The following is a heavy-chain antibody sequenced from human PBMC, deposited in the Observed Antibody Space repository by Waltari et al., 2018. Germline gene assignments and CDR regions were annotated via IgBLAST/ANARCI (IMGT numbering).Heavy chain of an antibody. V-gene: IGHV3-74*01. J-gene: IGHJ2*01. Sequence: EVQLVESGGGLVQPGGSLRLSCAASGFTYSMYWMHWVRQAPGKGLVWVSRRNSDGSSTSDADSVKGRFTISKDNAKNTVYLQMNSLRAEDTAIYYCARGARRTTVTTGWWYFDLWGRGTLVTVSS. CDR2: RNSDGSST. D-gene: IGHD4-17*01. CDR3: ARGARRTTVTTGWWYFDL. CDR1: GFTYSMYW.